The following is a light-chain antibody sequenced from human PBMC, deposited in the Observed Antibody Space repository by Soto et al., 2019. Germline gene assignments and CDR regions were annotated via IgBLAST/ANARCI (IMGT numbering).Light chain of an antibody. CDR2: DAS. J-gene: IGKJ3*01. V-gene: IGKV3-11*01. Sequence: EIVLTQSPATLSLSPGERATLSCKASQSVSSYLAWYQQKPGQAPRLLIYDASNRATGIPARFSGSGSGTDFTRTISSLEPEDFAVFYCQQRSNWPGTFGPGTKVDIK. CDR1: QSVSSY. CDR3: QQRSNWPGT.